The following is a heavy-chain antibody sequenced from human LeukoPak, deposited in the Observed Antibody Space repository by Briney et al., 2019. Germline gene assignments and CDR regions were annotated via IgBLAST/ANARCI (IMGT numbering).Heavy chain of an antibody. D-gene: IGHD3-22*01. CDR1: GFTFTNYA. Sequence: GGSLRLSCAASGFTFTNYAMDWVRQAPGKGLEWVSAVSGSGGSTYYADSVRGGLTIYRDSSKTTLDLQMNSLRAEDTAVYYCAKGSGDSTGYYYAYYYYYMDVWGKGTTVTVSS. V-gene: IGHV3-23*01. CDR2: VSGSGGST. J-gene: IGHJ6*03. CDR3: AKGSGDSTGYYYAYYYYYMDV.